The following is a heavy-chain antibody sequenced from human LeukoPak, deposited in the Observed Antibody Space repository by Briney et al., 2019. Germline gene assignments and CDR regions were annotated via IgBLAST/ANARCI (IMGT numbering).Heavy chain of an antibody. CDR2: ISAYNGNT. J-gene: IGHJ4*02. CDR3: ARGTEYSSSSGLGY. Sequence: VKVSCKASGYTFTSYGISWVRHAPGQGLEWMGGISAYNGNTNYAQKPQGRVTMTTDTSTSTAYMELRSLRSDDTAVYYCARGTEYSSSSGLGYWGQGTLVTVSS. V-gene: IGHV1-18*01. D-gene: IGHD6-6*01. CDR1: GYTFTSYG.